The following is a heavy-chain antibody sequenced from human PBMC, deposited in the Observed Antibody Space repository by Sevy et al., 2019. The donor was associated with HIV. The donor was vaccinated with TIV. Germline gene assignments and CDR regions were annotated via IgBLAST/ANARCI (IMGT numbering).Heavy chain of an antibody. J-gene: IGHJ6*02. Sequence: GGSLRLSCAASGFTFSSYSMNWVRQAPGKGLEWVSSISSSSSYIYYADSVKGRFTISRDNAKNSLYLQMNSLRAEDTAVYYCARGTYYDFWSGYWSIHYYYYGMDVWGQGTTVTVSS. CDR2: ISSSSSYI. V-gene: IGHV3-21*01. CDR1: GFTFSSYS. D-gene: IGHD3-3*01. CDR3: ARGTYYDFWSGYWSIHYYYYGMDV.